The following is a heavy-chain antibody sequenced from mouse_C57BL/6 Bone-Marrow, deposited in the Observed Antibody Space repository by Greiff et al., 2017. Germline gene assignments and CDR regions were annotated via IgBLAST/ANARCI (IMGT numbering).Heavy chain of an antibody. D-gene: IGHD1-1*01. CDR3: AREDYGSSYDWYFDV. CDR1: GYTFTSYW. CDR2: IHPNSGST. V-gene: IGHV1-64*01. J-gene: IGHJ1*03. Sequence: QVQLQQPGAELVKPGASVKLSCKASGYTFTSYWMHWVKQRPGQGLEWIGMIHPNSGSTNYNEKFKSKATLTVDKSSSTAYRQLSSLTSEDSAVYYCAREDYGSSYDWYFDVWGTGTTVTVSS.